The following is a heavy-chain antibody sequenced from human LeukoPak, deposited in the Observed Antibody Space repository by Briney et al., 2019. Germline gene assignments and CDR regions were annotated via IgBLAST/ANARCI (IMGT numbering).Heavy chain of an antibody. D-gene: IGHD3-22*01. CDR1: GFTFSSYG. Sequence: PGGSLRLSCAASGFTFSSYGMHWVRQAPGKGLEWVAVISYDGSNKYYADSVKGRFTISRDNSKNTLYLQMNSLRAEDTAVYYCAKTYYYDSSGYPSYFDYWGQGTLVTVSS. V-gene: IGHV3-30*18. J-gene: IGHJ4*02. CDR2: ISYDGSNK. CDR3: AKTYYYDSSGYPSYFDY.